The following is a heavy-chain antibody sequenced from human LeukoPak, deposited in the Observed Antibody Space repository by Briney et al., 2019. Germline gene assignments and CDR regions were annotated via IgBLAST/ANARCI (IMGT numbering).Heavy chain of an antibody. Sequence: SETLSPTCAVSGGSISSSNWWSWVRPPPGKGLEWIGEIHHSGNTNYSPSLKSRVTISVDKSKNQFSLKLSSVAAADTAVYYCARGVSWVTWYYFDYWGQGTLVTVSS. CDR1: GGSISSSNW. CDR3: ARGVSWVTWYYFDY. J-gene: IGHJ4*02. V-gene: IGHV4-4*02. D-gene: IGHD4-23*01. CDR2: IHHSGNT.